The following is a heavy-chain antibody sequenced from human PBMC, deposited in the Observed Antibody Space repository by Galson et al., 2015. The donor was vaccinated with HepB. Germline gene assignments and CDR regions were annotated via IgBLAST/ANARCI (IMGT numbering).Heavy chain of an antibody. Sequence: CAASGFTFSSYAMSWVRQAPGKGLEWVSAISGSGGSTYYADSVKGRFTISRDNSKNTLYLQMNSLRAEDTAVYYCAKDRFSYDDSSGYYYLPTLYYFDYWGQGTLVTVSS. D-gene: IGHD3-22*01. J-gene: IGHJ4*02. CDR2: ISGSGGST. CDR3: AKDRFSYDDSSGYYYLPTLYYFDY. CDR1: GFTFSSYA. V-gene: IGHV3-23*01.